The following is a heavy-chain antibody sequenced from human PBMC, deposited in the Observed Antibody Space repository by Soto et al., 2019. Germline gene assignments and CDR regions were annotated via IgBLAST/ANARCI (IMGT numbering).Heavy chain of an antibody. CDR1: GYIVSIDRAA. CDR3: ETAPGSSRTRSKNWLET. Sequence: SHPVXRTCGISGYIVSIDRAAFNFIMQSPSRFLEWLGRTYYRSKWYNDYAVSVKSRITINPDTSKNQFSLQLKSVTPEDTDVYHCETAPGSSRTRSKNWLETWGPGTLLKVYS. V-gene: IGHV6-1*01. J-gene: IGHJ4*02. D-gene: IGHD1-1*01. CDR2: TYYRSKWYN.